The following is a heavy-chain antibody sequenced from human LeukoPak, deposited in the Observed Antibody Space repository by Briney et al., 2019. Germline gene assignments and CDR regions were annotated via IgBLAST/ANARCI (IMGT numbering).Heavy chain of an antibody. V-gene: IGHV4-59*01. CDR1: GGSISNYY. Sequence: QVQLQESGPGLVKPSETLSLTCSVSGGSISNYYWSWIRQPPGKGLEWIGSMYYSGSTNYNPSLKSRATISEDTSKKQFSLKLSSVTAADTAVYYCARGTRDYYFDYWGQGTLVTVSS. CDR2: MYYSGST. D-gene: IGHD1-1*01. J-gene: IGHJ4*02. CDR3: ARGTRDYYFDY.